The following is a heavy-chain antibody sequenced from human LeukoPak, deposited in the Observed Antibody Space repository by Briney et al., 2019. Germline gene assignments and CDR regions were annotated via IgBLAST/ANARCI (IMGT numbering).Heavy chain of an antibody. V-gene: IGHV1-46*01. D-gene: IGHD3-22*01. Sequence: ASVKVSCKASGYTFTSYFMHWVRQAPGHGLEWMGIINPSGGSRTYGQKFQGSVTMTGDTSTSTVYMELSGLRSEDTAVYYCARGSYYYDTGGPRQFDYSDYWGQGTLVTVSS. CDR3: ARGSYYYDTGGPRQFDYSDY. J-gene: IGHJ4*02. CDR1: GYTFTSYF. CDR2: INPSGGSR.